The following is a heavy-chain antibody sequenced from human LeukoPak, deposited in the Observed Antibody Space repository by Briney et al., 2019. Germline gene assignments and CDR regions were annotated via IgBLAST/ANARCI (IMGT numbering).Heavy chain of an antibody. CDR1: GFTFSSYD. Sequence: GGSLRLSCAASGFTFSSYDMHWVRQATGKGLEWVSAIGTAGDTYYPGSVKGRFTISRENAKNSLYLQMNSLRAGDTAVYYCARSRYYDFWSGYPGMDVWGQGTTVTVS. CDR2: IGTAGDT. D-gene: IGHD3-3*01. V-gene: IGHV3-13*01. J-gene: IGHJ6*02. CDR3: ARSRYYDFWSGYPGMDV.